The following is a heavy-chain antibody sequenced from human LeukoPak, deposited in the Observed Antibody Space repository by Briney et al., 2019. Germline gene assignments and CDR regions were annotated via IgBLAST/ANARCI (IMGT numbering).Heavy chain of an antibody. CDR2: IKHDGSEK. V-gene: IGHV3-7*03. J-gene: IGHJ1*01. Sequence: GGSLRLSCAASGFTFSRHWMTWVRQAPGKGLEWVANIKHDGSEKNYVDSVKGRFTISRDNAKNSLYLQMNSLRAEDTAVYYCAKDRYYDSSGYYYFQHWGQGTLVTVSS. D-gene: IGHD3-22*01. CDR1: GFTFSRHW. CDR3: AKDRYYDSSGYYYFQH.